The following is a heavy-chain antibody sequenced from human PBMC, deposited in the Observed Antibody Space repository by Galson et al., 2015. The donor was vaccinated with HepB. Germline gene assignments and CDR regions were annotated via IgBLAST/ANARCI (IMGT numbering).Heavy chain of an antibody. D-gene: IGHD2-15*01. CDR3: ARASIAVQTSSPWY. V-gene: IGHV3-11*01. Sequence: SLRLSCATSGFSFTGNYMSWLRQAPGKGLEWISYISSSGTTTYYADSEKGRFTISRDNAKRSVSLHMRGLRAEDTAVYYCARASIAVQTSSPWYWGQGTLVTVSS. CDR2: ISSSGTTT. J-gene: IGHJ4*02. CDR1: GFSFTGNY.